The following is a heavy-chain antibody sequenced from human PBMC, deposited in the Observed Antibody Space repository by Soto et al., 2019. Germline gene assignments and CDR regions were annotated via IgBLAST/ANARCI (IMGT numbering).Heavy chain of an antibody. CDR3: VREGGVPAAIGHYHSGMDV. CDR1: GFTFDKFD. CDR2: TSYDGIKK. V-gene: IGHV3-30-3*01. Sequence: QVQLVESGGGVVQPGRSLRLSCAASGFTFDKFDMHWVRQAPGKGLQWVAVTSYDGIKKYYAASVKGRFTISRDNSNNTLHLQMNNLRDDDTAVYYCVREGGVPAAIGHYHSGMDVWGQGTAVTVSS. D-gene: IGHD2-2*02. J-gene: IGHJ6*02.